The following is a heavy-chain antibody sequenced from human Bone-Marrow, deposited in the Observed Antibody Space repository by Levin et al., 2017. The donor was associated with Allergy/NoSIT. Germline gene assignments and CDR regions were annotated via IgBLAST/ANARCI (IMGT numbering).Heavy chain of an antibody. CDR3: ARDPGSGWPTYYFDY. J-gene: IGHJ4*02. V-gene: IGHV3-53*01. Sequence: GGSLRLSCAASGFTVSSNYMSWVRQAPGKGLEWVSVIYSGGSTYYADSVKGRFTISRDNSKNTLYLQMNSLRAEDTAVYYCARDPGSGWPTYYFDYWGQGTLVTVSS. D-gene: IGHD6-19*01. CDR1: GFTVSSNY. CDR2: IYSGGST.